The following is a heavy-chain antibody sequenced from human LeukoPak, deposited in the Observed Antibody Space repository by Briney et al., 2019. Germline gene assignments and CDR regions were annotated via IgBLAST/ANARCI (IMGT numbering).Heavy chain of an antibody. CDR2: ISSSSSTI. CDR1: GFTFSSYS. V-gene: IGHV3-48*04. D-gene: IGHD1-26*01. Sequence: GWSLRLSCAASGFTFSSYSMNWVRQAPGKGLARVSYISSSSSTIYYADSVKGRFTISRDNAKNSLFLQMNSLRAEDTAVYYCARLPIVGATVFDYWGQGTLVTVSS. J-gene: IGHJ4*02. CDR3: ARLPIVGATVFDY.